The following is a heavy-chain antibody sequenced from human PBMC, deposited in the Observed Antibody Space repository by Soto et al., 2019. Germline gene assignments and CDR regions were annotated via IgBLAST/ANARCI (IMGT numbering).Heavy chain of an antibody. J-gene: IGHJ6*02. CDR2: LYHIGST. Sequence: SSGNYWAWIRQPPGRGLEWIGSLYHIGSTHYNTSLKSRVTISVDTSKNHFSLELSSVTAADTAIYYCRSSTSCYDESCVDVWGQGTMVTVSS. CDR1: SSGNY. CDR3: RSSTSCYDESCVDV. D-gene: IGHD2-2*01. V-gene: IGHV4-38-2*01.